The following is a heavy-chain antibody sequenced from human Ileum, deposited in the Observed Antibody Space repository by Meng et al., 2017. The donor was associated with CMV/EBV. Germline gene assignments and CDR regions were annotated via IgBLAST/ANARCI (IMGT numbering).Heavy chain of an antibody. Sequence: RLRGSGPSVLQPPGTPPLACTVPGGSPTSYALTWVRQPAGKGLEWIGRIQPTGTIDDNPSLRSRVSMSLDKYKNQFSLKLTSVTAADTAVYYCTRAAARGVPVDLWGQGTLVTVSS. CDR3: TRAAARGVPVDL. D-gene: IGHD3-10*01. CDR1: GGSPTSYA. V-gene: IGHV4-4*07. J-gene: IGHJ5*02. CDR2: IQPTGTI.